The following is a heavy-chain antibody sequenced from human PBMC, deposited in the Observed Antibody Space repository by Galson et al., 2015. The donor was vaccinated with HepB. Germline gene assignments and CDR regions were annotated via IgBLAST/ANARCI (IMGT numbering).Heavy chain of an antibody. CDR1: GVSIGNGGYC. CDR2: IYYSGSS. Sequence: TLSLTCTVSGVSIGNGGYCWSWIRHHPRQGLEWVGQIYYSGSSYYNPSLSSRLTLSVDTSKNQFSLKLSSLTAADTAVYYCARSSTWSRAFFDYWGQGTLVAVSS. J-gene: IGHJ4*02. D-gene: IGHD6-13*01. CDR3: ARSSTWSRAFFDY. V-gene: IGHV4-31*03.